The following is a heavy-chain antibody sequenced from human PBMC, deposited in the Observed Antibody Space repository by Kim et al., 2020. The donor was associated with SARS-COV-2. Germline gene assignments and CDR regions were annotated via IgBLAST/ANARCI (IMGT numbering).Heavy chain of an antibody. D-gene: IGHD3-10*01. V-gene: IGHV3-23*01. CDR2: ISGSGGST. Sequence: GGSLRLSCAASGFTFSSYAMSWVRQAPGKGLEWVSAISGSGGSTYYADSVKGRFTISRDNSKNTLYLQMNSLRAEDKAVYYCAKRGGSGSRTSWHFDYWGHGTLVTVSS. CDR3: AKRGGSGSRTSWHFDY. CDR1: GFTFSSYA. J-gene: IGHJ4*01.